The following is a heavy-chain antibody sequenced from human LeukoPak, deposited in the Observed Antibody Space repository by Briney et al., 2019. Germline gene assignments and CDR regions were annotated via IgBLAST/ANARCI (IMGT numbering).Heavy chain of an antibody. CDR3: ARPSIAVAGDDAFDI. D-gene: IGHD6-19*01. J-gene: IGHJ3*02. Sequence: ASVKVSCKASGYTFTSYDINWVRQATGQGLEWMGWMNPNSGSTSYAQKFQGRVTMTRDMSTSTVYMELSSLRSEDTAVYYCARPSIAVAGDDAFDIWGQGTMVTVSS. CDR1: GYTFTSYD. CDR2: MNPNSGST. V-gene: IGHV1-8*01.